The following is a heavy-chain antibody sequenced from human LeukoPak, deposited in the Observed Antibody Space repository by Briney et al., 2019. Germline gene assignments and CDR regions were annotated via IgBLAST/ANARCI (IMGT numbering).Heavy chain of an antibody. CDR2: INPSGGST. D-gene: IGHD6-13*01. V-gene: IGHV1-46*01. Sequence: ASVTVSFKSPGYTFTNYYMHWVRQAPGQGLEWVGIINPSGGSTSYAQKFQGRFTMTRDTSTSTVYMDLSSLRSEDTAVYYCASFIAVAGTEFDYWGQGTLVTVSS. CDR1: GYTFTNYY. J-gene: IGHJ4*02. CDR3: ASFIAVAGTEFDY.